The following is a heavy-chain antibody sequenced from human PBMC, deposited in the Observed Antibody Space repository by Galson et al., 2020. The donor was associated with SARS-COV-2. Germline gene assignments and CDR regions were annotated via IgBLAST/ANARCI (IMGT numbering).Heavy chain of an antibody. CDR3: AIRVVGEYYFDY. V-gene: IGHV1-24*01. J-gene: IGHJ4*02. CDR1: GYTLTELS. CDR2: FDPEDGET. Sequence: ASVKVSCKVSGYTLTELSMHWVQQAPGKGLEWMGGFDPEDGETIYAQKFQGRVTMTEDTSTDTAYMELRSLRSDDTAVYYCAIRVVGEYYFDYWGQGTLVTVSS. D-gene: IGHD1-26*01.